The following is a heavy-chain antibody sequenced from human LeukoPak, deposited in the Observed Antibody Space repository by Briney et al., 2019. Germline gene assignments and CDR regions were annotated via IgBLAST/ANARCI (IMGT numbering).Heavy chain of an antibody. Sequence: ASVKVSCKASGGTFSSYAISWVRQAPGQGLEWMGWISAYNGNTNYAQKLQGRVTMTTDTSTSTAYMELRSLRSDDTAVYYCARDSSNDFWSGYLNYYYYGMDVWGQGTTVTVSS. CDR1: GGTFSSYA. CDR3: ARDSSNDFWSGYLNYYYYGMDV. V-gene: IGHV1-18*01. CDR2: ISAYNGNT. J-gene: IGHJ6*02. D-gene: IGHD3-3*01.